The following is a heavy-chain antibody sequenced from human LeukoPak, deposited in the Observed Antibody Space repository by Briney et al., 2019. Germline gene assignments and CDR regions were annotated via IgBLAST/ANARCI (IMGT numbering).Heavy chain of an antibody. CDR3: ARVAANWNEPREDY. Sequence: ASVKVSCKASGGTFSSYAISWVRQAPGQGLEWMGRIIPILGIANYAQKFQGRVTITADKSTSTAYMELSSLRSEDTAVCYCARVAANWNEPREDYWGQGTLVTVSS. CDR2: IIPILGIA. J-gene: IGHJ4*02. D-gene: IGHD1-1*01. CDR1: GGTFSSYA. V-gene: IGHV1-69*04.